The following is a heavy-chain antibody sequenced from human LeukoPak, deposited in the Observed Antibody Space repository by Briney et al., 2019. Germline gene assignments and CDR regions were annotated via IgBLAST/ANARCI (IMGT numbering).Heavy chain of an antibody. CDR2: IIPIFGTA. Sequence: SVKVSCKASGGTFSSYAISWVRQAPGQGLEWMGGIIPIFGTANYAQKFQGRVTITADESTSTAYMELSSLRSEDTAVYYCARDQPNSSGWPYYFDYWGQGTLVTVSS. CDR3: ARDQPNSSGWPYYFDY. D-gene: IGHD6-19*01. J-gene: IGHJ4*02. V-gene: IGHV1-69*13. CDR1: GGTFSSYA.